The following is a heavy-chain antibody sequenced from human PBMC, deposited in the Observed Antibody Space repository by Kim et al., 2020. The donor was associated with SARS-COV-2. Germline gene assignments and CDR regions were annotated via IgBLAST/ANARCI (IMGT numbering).Heavy chain of an antibody. Sequence: GGSLRLSCAGSGFTFSDYYMTWFRQSPGKGLDWVSFISTTGSAIYYADSVRGRFTISRDNAKNSLYMEMNNLRVDDTAIYYCARGNDSRRPPDHWGQGTL. CDR3: ARGNDSRRPPDH. J-gene: IGHJ4*02. V-gene: IGHV3-11*01. D-gene: IGHD3-22*01. CDR2: ISTTGSAI. CDR1: GFTFSDYY.